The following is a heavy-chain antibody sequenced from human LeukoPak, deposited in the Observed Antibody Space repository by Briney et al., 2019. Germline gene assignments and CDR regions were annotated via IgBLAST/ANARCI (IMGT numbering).Heavy chain of an antibody. CDR3: ARDLVPGVLVYAIVRSDY. Sequence: ASVKVSCKASGYTFTSYGISWVRQAPGQGLEWMGWISAYNGNTNYAQKLQGRVTMTTDTSTSTAYMELRSLRSDDTAVYYCARDLVPGVLVYAIVRSDYWGQGTLVTVSS. D-gene: IGHD2-8*01. V-gene: IGHV1-18*01. J-gene: IGHJ4*02. CDR2: ISAYNGNT. CDR1: GYTFTSYG.